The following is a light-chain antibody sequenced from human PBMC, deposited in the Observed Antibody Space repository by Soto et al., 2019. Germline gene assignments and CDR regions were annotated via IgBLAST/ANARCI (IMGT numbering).Light chain of an antibody. J-gene: IGKJ4*01. Sequence: EIVMTQSPAPLSVYPGARATLSCRASQSVSSSYLAWYQQKPGQAPRLLIYGASSRATGTPDRFSGSGSGTDFTLTISRLEPEDFAVYYCQQYDNSPPLTFGGGTKVDIK. CDR2: GAS. CDR3: QQYDNSPPLT. V-gene: IGKV3-20*01. CDR1: QSVSSSY.